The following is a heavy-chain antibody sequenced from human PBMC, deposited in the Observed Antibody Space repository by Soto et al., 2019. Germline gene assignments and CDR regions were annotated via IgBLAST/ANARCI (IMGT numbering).Heavy chain of an antibody. V-gene: IGHV1-8*01. CDR2: MNPNSGNT. J-gene: IGHJ3*02. CDR3: ARGRRYWNYDKHQAFDI. CDR1: GYTFTSYD. D-gene: IGHD1-7*01. Sequence: ASVKVSCKASGYTFTSYDINWVRQATGQGLEWMGWMNPNSGNTGYAQKFQGRVTMTRNTSISTAYMELSSLRSEDTAVYYCARGRRYWNYDKHQAFDIWGQGTMVTVSS.